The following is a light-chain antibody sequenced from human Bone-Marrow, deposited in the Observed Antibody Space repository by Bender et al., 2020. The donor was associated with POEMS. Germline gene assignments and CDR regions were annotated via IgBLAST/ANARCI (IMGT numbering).Light chain of an antibody. CDR2: GYN. CDR3: QSYDNSLGGWV. J-gene: IGLJ3*02. CDR1: SSNIEDNY. V-gene: IGLV1-40*01. Sequence: QSVLTQPPSVSAAPGQKVTISCSGSSSNIEDNYVSWYQHLPGTAPKLLIYGYNNRPSGVPDRFSGSKSGTSASLAITGLQAEDEGDYYCQSYDNSLGGWVFGGGTKLTVL.